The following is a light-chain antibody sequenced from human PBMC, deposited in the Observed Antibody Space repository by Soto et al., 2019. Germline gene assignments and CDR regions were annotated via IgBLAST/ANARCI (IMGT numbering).Light chain of an antibody. CDR3: QQYGSSPPIT. V-gene: IGKV3-20*01. CDR2: AAS. CDR1: QSVTVNS. Sequence: ILLTQSPSTLSLSPGEGVTLSCRASQSVTVNSLAWYQQKPGQAPRLHIYAASTRAAAVPDRFSGSGSGTDFTLTISRLEPEDFAVYYCQQYGSSPPITFGQGTRLEIK. J-gene: IGKJ5*01.